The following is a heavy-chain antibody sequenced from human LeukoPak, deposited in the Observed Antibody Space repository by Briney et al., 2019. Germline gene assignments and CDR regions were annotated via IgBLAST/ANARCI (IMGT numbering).Heavy chain of an antibody. D-gene: IGHD6-19*01. CDR3: ARVRPVAAFDI. V-gene: IGHV3-21*01. Sequence: GGSLRLSCAASGFTFSSYSMNWVRQAPGKGLEWVSSISSSSSYIYYADSVKGRFTIPRDNAKNSLYLQMNSLRAEDTAVYYCARVRPVAAFDIWGQGTMVTVSS. J-gene: IGHJ3*02. CDR1: GFTFSSYS. CDR2: ISSSSSYI.